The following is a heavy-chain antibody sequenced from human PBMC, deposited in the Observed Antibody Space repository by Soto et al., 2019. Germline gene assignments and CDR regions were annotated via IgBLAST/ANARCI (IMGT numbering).Heavy chain of an antibody. V-gene: IGHV3-7*01. Sequence: EVQLVETGGGLVQPGGSLRLSCAASGFTFRSHWMSWVGEAPGKGLEWVANIRQDGNEEQYLDSVKGRFTLSRDNTKNSLYLQMNGLRFEDTAFYYFAKAEGYSFDIRGQGTMVTVSS. CDR2: IRQDGNEE. D-gene: IGHD1-1*01. CDR1: GFTFRSHW. J-gene: IGHJ3*02. CDR3: AKAEGYSFDI.